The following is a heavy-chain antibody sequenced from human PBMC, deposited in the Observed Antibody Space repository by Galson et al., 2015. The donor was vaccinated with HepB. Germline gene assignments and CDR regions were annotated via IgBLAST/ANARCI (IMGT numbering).Heavy chain of an antibody. J-gene: IGHJ4*02. V-gene: IGHV1-69*04. CDR2: IIPILGIA. D-gene: IGHD6-19*01. Sequence: SVKVSCKASGGTFSSYAISWVRQAPGQGLEWMGRIIPILGIANYAQKFQGRVTITADKSTSTAYMELSSLRSEDTAVYYCARGGGIAVAGFDYWGQGTLVTVSS. CDR1: GGTFSSYA. CDR3: ARGGGIAVAGFDY.